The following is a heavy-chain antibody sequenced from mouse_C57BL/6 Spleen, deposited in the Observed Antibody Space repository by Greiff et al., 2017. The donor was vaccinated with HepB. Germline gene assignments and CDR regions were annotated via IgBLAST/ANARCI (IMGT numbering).Heavy chain of an antibody. D-gene: IGHD2-3*01. CDR1: GYSFTGYY. Sequence: VQLQQSGPELVKPGASVKISCKASGYSFTGYYMNWVKQSPEKSLEWIGEINPSTGGTTYNQKFKPKATLTVDNSSSTAYMQLKSLPSEDSAVYYCARYELAPYAMDYWGQGTSVTVSS. J-gene: IGHJ4*01. V-gene: IGHV1-42*01. CDR3: ARYELAPYAMDY. CDR2: INPSTGGT.